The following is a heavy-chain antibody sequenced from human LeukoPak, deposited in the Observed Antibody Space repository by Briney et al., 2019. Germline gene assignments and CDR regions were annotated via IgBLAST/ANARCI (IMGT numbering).Heavy chain of an antibody. Sequence: GGSLRLSCVASGFTFRNFAMTWVRQAPGQGLEWVSIISDSGYDTHYADSVKGRLTISRDNSKSTLYLQMNSLRAEDTAVYYCARGYYGDYTFDYWGQGTLVTVSS. CDR1: GFTFRNFA. V-gene: IGHV3-23*01. CDR3: ARGYYGDYTFDY. CDR2: ISDSGYDT. J-gene: IGHJ4*02. D-gene: IGHD4-17*01.